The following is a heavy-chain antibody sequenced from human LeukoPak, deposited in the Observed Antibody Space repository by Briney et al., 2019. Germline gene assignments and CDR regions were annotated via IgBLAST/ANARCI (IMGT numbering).Heavy chain of an antibody. Sequence: GGPLRLSCAASGFTFSSHGMNWVRQAPGKGLEWVSGISPSGGITYYTDSVKGRFTISRDNSKNTQSLQMNSLRAEDTAVYYCAKDDDWGRYKHWGQGTLVTVSS. D-gene: IGHD3-16*01. CDR2: ISPSGGIT. CDR1: GFTFSSHG. J-gene: IGHJ1*01. V-gene: IGHV3-23*01. CDR3: AKDDDWGRYKH.